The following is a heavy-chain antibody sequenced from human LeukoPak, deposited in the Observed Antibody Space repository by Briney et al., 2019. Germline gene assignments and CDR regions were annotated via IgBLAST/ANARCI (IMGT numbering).Heavy chain of an antibody. Sequence: PGGSLRLSCAASGSTFSNAWMSWVRQAPGKGLEWVGRIKSKTDGGTTDYAAPVKGRFTISRDDSKNTLYLQMNSLKTEDTAVYYCTTEGVWTTVTTFDYWGQGTLVTVSS. CDR3: TTEGVWTTVTTFDY. V-gene: IGHV3-15*01. CDR2: IKSKTDGGTT. D-gene: IGHD4-17*01. CDR1: GSTFSNAW. J-gene: IGHJ4*02.